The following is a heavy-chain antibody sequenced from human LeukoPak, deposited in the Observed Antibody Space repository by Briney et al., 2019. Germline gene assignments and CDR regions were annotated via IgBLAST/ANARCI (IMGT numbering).Heavy chain of an antibody. J-gene: IGHJ5*02. V-gene: IGHV4-34*01. D-gene: IGHD3-3*01. CDR1: GGSFSGYY. CDR2: IYHSGST. CDR3: ARTTYYDLWSGYRADQFDP. Sequence: SETLSLTCAVYGGSFSGYYWSWIRQPPGKGLEWIGSIYHSGSTYYNPSLRSRVTISVDTSKNQFSLKLSSVTAADTAVYYCARTTYYDLWSGYRADQFDPWGQGTLVTVSS.